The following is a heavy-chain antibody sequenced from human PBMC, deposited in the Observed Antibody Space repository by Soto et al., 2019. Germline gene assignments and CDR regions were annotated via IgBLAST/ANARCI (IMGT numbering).Heavy chain of an antibody. CDR1: RGTFSSYA. D-gene: IGHD6-19*01. J-gene: IGHJ5*02. CDR2: IIPIFGTA. Sequence: QVQLVQSGAEVKKPGSSVKVSCKASRGTFSSYAISWVRQAPGQGLEWMGGIIPIFGTANYAQKFQGRVTITADESTSTAYMELSSLRSEDTAVYYCARDEDSSGWNWFDPWGQGTLVTVSS. V-gene: IGHV1-69*01. CDR3: ARDEDSSGWNWFDP.